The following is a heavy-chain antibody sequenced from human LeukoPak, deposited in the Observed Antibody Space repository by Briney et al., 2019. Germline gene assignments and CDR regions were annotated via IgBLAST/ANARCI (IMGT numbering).Heavy chain of an antibody. J-gene: IGHJ4*02. CDR1: GYTFTSYA. CDR3: ARDRYCSGGSCLPVFDY. Sequence: ASVKVSCKASGYTFTSYAMNWVRQAPGQGLEWMGWISAYNGNTNYAQKLQGRVTMTTDTSTSTAYMELRSLRSDDTAVYYCARDRYCSGGSCLPVFDYWGQGTLVTVSS. CDR2: ISAYNGNT. V-gene: IGHV1-18*01. D-gene: IGHD2-15*01.